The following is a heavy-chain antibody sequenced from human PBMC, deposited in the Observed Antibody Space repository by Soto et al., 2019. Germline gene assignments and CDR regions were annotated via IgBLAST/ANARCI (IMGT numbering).Heavy chain of an antibody. D-gene: IGHD3-22*01. CDR1: GDTFSSYA. J-gene: IGHJ6*02. Sequence: SVKVSCKASGDTFSSYAISWARQAPGQGLEWMGGIIPIFGTANYAQKFQGRVTITADESTSTAYMELSSLRSEDTAVYYCARDSNGYYYYYGMDVWGQGTTVTVSS. V-gene: IGHV1-69*13. CDR3: ARDSNGYYYYYGMDV. CDR2: IIPIFGTA.